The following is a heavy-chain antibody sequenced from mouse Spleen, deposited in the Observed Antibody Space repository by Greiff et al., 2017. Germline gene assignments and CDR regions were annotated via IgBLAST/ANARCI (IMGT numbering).Heavy chain of an antibody. CDR3: ARDDYDRNYFDY. CDR2: ISYDGSN. D-gene: IGHD2-4*01. Sequence: EVQLQQSGPGLVKPSQSLSLTCSVPGYSITSGYYWNWIRQFPGNKLEWMGYISYDGSNNYNPSLKNRISITRDTSKNQFFLKLNSVTTEDTATYYCARDDYDRNYFDYWGQGTTLTVSS. J-gene: IGHJ2*01. CDR1: GYSITSGYY. V-gene: IGHV3-6*01.